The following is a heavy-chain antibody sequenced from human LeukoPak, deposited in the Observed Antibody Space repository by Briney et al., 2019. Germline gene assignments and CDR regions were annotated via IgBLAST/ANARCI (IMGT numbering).Heavy chain of an antibody. Sequence: GGSLRLSCAASGFSNSALNWVRQAPGQGPEWISTISNTGVATYYADSAKGRFTISRDTFRNTLLLQMNSLRADDTAVYYCAKEDGLKPGIAAAAVRYFDYWGQGTLVTVSS. J-gene: IGHJ4*02. D-gene: IGHD6-13*01. CDR2: ISNTGVAT. CDR1: GFSNSA. V-gene: IGHV3-23*01. CDR3: AKEDGLKPGIAAAAVRYFDY.